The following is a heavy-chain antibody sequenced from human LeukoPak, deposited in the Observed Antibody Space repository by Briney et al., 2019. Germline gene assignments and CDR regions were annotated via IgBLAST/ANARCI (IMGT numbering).Heavy chain of an antibody. CDR3: AKDTSYNPFDY. CDR2: IRYDGSNK. D-gene: IGHD5-24*01. J-gene: IGHJ4*02. Sequence: GRSLRLSCAASGFTFNIYAMHWVRQAPGKGLEWVAFIRYDGSNKYYADSVKGRFTISRDNSKNTLYLQMNSLRAEDTAVYYCAKDTSYNPFDYWGQGTLVTVSS. V-gene: IGHV3-30*02. CDR1: GFTFNIYA.